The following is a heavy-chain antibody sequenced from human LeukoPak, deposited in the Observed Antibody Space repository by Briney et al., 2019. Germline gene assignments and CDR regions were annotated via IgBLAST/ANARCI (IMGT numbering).Heavy chain of an antibody. CDR3: LNEHGG. CDR2: ISSASGAT. Sequence: ASVRVSCKASGYTFTGSYMHWVRQAPGQGFEWIGWISSASGATKYAQNFQGRVTLTTDTSITTAYMELSSLTSDDTASYYCLNEHGGWGQGTPVTVSS. CDR1: GYTFTGSY. J-gene: IGHJ4*02. V-gene: IGHV1-2*02. D-gene: IGHD1-1*01.